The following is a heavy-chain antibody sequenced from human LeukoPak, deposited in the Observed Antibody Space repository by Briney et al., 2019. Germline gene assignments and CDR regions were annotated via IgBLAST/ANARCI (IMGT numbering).Heavy chain of an antibody. CDR2: FSGSGTI. Sequence: PSETLSLTCTVSGGSINSYWSWFRQPAGKGVEWIGRFSGSGTITYNSALQSRLSISIDTSKNKFSLKLMSVTAADTSVYYCARYSGTTGEVKFYPWGQGTLVTVSS. CDR3: ARYSGTTGEVKFYP. CDR1: GGSINSY. V-gene: IGHV4-4*07. D-gene: IGHD3-10*01. J-gene: IGHJ5*01.